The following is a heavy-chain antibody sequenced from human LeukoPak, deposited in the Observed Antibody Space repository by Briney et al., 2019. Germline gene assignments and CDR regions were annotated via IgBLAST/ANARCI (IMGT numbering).Heavy chain of an antibody. D-gene: IGHD4-11*01. CDR1: GFTFDDYA. CDR3: AKGSRMTVTKYFQH. V-gene: IGHV3-9*01. J-gene: IGHJ1*01. CDR2: ISWNSGSI. Sequence: GGSLRLSCAASGFTFDDYAMHWVRQAPGKGLEWVSGISWNSGSIGYADSVKGRFTISRGNAKNSLYLQMNSLRAEDTALYYCAKGSRMTVTKYFQHWGQGTLVTVSS.